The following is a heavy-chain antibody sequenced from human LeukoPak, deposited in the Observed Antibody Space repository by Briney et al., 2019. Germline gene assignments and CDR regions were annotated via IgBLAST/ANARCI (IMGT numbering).Heavy chain of an antibody. CDR2: IIPIFGTA. J-gene: IGHJ4*02. D-gene: IGHD4-17*01. Sequence: SVKVSCKASGGTFSSYAISWVRQAPGQGLEWMGGIIPIFGTANYAQKFQGRVTITTDESTSTAYMELSSLRSEDTAVYYCAALHDYGDYGVVWGDPAFDYWGQGTLVTVSP. V-gene: IGHV1-69*05. CDR3: AALHDYGDYGVVWGDPAFDY. CDR1: GGTFSSYA.